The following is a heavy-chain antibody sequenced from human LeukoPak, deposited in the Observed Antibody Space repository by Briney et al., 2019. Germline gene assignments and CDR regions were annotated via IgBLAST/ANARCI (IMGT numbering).Heavy chain of an antibody. CDR3: ARRKSGWFDP. CDR1: GGSISSGDYY. CDR2: IYYSGTT. Sequence: SQTLSLTCTVSGGSISSGDYYWTWIRQPPGKGLEGIGYIYYSGTTYYNPSLKSRVTISVDTSKNQFSLKLDSVTAADTAVYYCARRKSGWFDPWGQGTLVTVSS. J-gene: IGHJ5*02. V-gene: IGHV4-30-4*01.